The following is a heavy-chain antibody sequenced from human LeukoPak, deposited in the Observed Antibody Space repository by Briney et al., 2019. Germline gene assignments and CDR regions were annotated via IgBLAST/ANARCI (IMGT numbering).Heavy chain of an antibody. V-gene: IGHV3-13*01. CDR1: GFTFSSYD. CDR3: ARVSLAAAGTSNFDY. CDR2: IGTAGDT. D-gene: IGHD6-13*01. J-gene: IGHJ4*02. Sequence: PGGSLRLSCAASGFTFSSYDMHWVRQATGKGLEWVSAIGTAGDTHYPGSVKGRFTISREDAKNSLYLQMNSLRAGDTAVYYCARVSLAAAGTSNFDYWGQGTLVTVSS.